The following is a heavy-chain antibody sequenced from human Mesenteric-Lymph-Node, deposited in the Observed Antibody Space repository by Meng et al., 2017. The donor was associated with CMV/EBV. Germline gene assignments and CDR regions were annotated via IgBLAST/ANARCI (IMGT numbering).Heavy chain of an antibody. J-gene: IGHJ4*02. CDR3: AVGHDSRKVAY. D-gene: IGHD3-3*01. CDR1: GFTDSITH. Sequence: GGSLRLSCVVSGFTDSITHMSWVRQAQGRGLEWVSVICSGETPQYANFAKGRFTISRDSSKNTVYLEMNNLRAEDTALYYCAVGHDSRKVAYWGRGTLVTVSS. CDR2: ICSGETP. V-gene: IGHV3-53*01.